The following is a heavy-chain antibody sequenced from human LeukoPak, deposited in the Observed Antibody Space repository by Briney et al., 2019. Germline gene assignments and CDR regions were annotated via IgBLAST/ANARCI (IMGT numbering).Heavy chain of an antibody. CDR2: ISGDGGGT. J-gene: IGHJ4*02. CDR3: AKDIGRSGYDLAFDY. Sequence: GGSLRLSCAASGFTFDDYAMHWVRQAPGKGLEWVSLISGDGGGTYYADSVKGRFTISRDNSKNSLYLQMNSPRTEDTALYYCAKDIGRSGYDLAFDYWGQGTLVTVSS. CDR1: GFTFDDYA. V-gene: IGHV3-43*02. D-gene: IGHD5-12*01.